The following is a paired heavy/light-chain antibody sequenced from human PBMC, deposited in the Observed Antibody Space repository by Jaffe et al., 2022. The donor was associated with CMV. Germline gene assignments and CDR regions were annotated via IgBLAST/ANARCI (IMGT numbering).Heavy chain of an antibody. Sequence: QVQLQQWGAGLLKPSETLSLTCSVYGGSFSGYYCSWIRQAPGKGLEWIGEINQSGGTNYSPSLKSRVTVSIDTSKNQFSLTLSSVTAADTAVYYCARVFSTSRSSWQYNVGPSPGDNFYMDVWGEGTTVSVSS. V-gene: IGHV4-34*01. CDR2: INQSGGT. J-gene: IGHJ6*03. CDR1: GGSFSGYY. D-gene: IGHD6-13*01. CDR3: ARVFSTSRSSWQYNVGPSPGDNFYMDV.
Light chain of an antibody. CDR1: TSNIGTNY. J-gene: IGLJ2*01. CDR3: ATWDDSVTGRV. V-gene: IGLV1-47*01. CDR2: KNN. Sequence: QSVLTQPPSASGTPGQRVTISCSGSTSNIGTNYVYWFQHVPGTAPKVVLYKNNQRPSGVPERFSGSKSGTSASLAISGLRPEDEASYFCATWDDSVTGRVFGGGTQLTVL.